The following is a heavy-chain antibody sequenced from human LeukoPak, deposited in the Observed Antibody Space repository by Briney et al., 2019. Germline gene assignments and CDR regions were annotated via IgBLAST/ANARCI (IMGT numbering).Heavy chain of an antibody. Sequence: SETLSLTCNVSGVSISSMSYYWGWIRRPPGKGLEWIGSNYYSGSTDYSPSLKSRVTISVDTSKNQFSLKLTSVTAADTAVYYCASRYYSYYYMDVWGKGTTVIVSS. CDR1: GVSISSMSYY. CDR3: ASRYYSYYYMDV. J-gene: IGHJ6*03. CDR2: NYYSGST. V-gene: IGHV4-39*01.